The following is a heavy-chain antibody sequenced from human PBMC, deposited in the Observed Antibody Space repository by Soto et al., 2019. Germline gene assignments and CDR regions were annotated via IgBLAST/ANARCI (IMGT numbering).Heavy chain of an antibody. CDR3: ARDYCSSSSCYGNWFDP. V-gene: IGHV1-69*04. J-gene: IGHJ5*02. CDR1: GGTFSSYT. D-gene: IGHD2-2*01. Sequence: KVSCKASGGTFSSYTISWVRQAPGQGLEWMGRIIPILGIANYAQKFQGRVTITADKSTSTAYMELSSLRSEDTAVYYCARDYCSSSSCYGNWFDPWGQGTLVTVSS. CDR2: IIPILGIA.